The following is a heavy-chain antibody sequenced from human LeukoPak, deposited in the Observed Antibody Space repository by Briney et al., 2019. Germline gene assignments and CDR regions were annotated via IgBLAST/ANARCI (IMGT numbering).Heavy chain of an antibody. CDR2: INSDGSST. Sequence: GGSLRLSCAASGFTFSSYWMHWVRQAPGKGLVWVSRINSDGSSTSYADPVKGRFTISRDNAKNTLYLQMNSLRAEDTAVYYCAREAKASLPWDYYYYGMDVWGQGTTVTVSS. CDR3: AREAKASLPWDYYYYGMDV. V-gene: IGHV3-74*01. CDR1: GFTFSSYW. D-gene: IGHD7-27*01. J-gene: IGHJ6*02.